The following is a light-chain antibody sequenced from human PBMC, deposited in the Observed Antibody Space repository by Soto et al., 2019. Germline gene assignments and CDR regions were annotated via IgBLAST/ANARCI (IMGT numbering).Light chain of an antibody. CDR3: QQYIRWPLT. Sequence: EIVLTQSPGILSLSPGERASLSCGASQSISSSFLAWYQQKPGQAPRLLIYGASSRATGTPARFSGSGSGTDFTLTISSLPSEDYAVYFCQQYIRWPLTFGGGTKVDIK. J-gene: IGKJ4*01. CDR1: QSISSSF. V-gene: IGKV3-20*01. CDR2: GAS.